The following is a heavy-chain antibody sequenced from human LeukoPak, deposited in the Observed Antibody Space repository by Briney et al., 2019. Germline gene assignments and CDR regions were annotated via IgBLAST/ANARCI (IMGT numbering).Heavy chain of an antibody. Sequence: PGGSLRLSCAASGFTFSSYAMSWVRQAPGKGLEWVSAISGSGGSTYYADSVKGRFTISRDNSKNTLYLQMNSLRAEDTAVYYCAKDRRYCSGGSCYLSFDYWGQGTLVTVSS. V-gene: IGHV3-23*01. CDR1: GFTFSSYA. J-gene: IGHJ4*02. CDR2: ISGSGGST. CDR3: AKDRRYCSGGSCYLSFDY. D-gene: IGHD2-15*01.